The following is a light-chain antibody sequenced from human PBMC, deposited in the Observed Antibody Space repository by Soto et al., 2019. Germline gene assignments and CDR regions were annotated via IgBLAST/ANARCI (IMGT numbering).Light chain of an antibody. CDR2: KAS. J-gene: IGKJ1*01. CDR3: QQYNSYRA. V-gene: IGKV1-5*03. CDR1: QSIDTW. Sequence: DIQMTHSPSTLSAFVGDRVTITCRTSQSIDTWLAWHQQKPGKAPKLLIYKASSLVIGVPSRFSGSGSGTEFTLTISSLQPDDAATYYCQQYNSYRAFGQGTKVDIK.